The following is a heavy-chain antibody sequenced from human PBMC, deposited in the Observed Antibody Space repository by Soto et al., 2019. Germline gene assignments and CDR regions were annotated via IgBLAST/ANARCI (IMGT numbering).Heavy chain of an antibody. Sequence: GESLKISCKGSGYTFTNYWIGWVRQMPGKGLEWMGIIYPGDSDTKYNPSFQGQVTISADKSITTTYLRWTSLKASDTAIYYCAASIFFYGLDVWGQGTTLTASS. V-gene: IGHV5-51*01. J-gene: IGHJ6*02. CDR1: GYTFTNYW. CDR3: AASIFFYGLDV. CDR2: IYPGDSDT.